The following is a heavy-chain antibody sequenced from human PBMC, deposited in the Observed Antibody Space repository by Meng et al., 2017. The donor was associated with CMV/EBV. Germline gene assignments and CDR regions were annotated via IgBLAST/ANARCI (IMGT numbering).Heavy chain of an antibody. V-gene: IGHV1-18*01. CDR3: ARVSGWYTGGYYYYYGMDV. Sequence: ASVKVACKASGYTFTSYGISWVRQAPGQGLEWMGWISAYNGNTNYAQKFQGRVTITTDESTSTAYMELSSLRSEDTAVYYCARVSGWYTGGYYYYYGMDVWGQGTTVTVSS. J-gene: IGHJ6*02. D-gene: IGHD6-19*01. CDR2: ISAYNGNT. CDR1: GYTFTSYG.